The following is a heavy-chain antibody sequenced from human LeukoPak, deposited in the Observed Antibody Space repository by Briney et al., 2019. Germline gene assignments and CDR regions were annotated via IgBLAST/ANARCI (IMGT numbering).Heavy chain of an antibody. D-gene: IGHD3-10*01. Sequence: GGSLRLSCAASGFIVSSNYMSWVRQAPGKGLEWVSIMYSAGSTYYADSVRGRFTISRDSSKNTVSLQMNSLRVEDTAVYYCASGGTGARKYYSDPFHYWGQGTLATVSS. J-gene: IGHJ4*02. V-gene: IGHV3-53*01. CDR3: ASGGTGARKYYSDPFHY. CDR2: MYSAGST. CDR1: GFIVSSNY.